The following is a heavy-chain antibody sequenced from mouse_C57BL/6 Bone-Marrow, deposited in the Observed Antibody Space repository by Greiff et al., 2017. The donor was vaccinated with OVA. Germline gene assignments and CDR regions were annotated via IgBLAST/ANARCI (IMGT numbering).Heavy chain of an antibody. CDR3: AREDIGNYGFGY. J-gene: IGHJ3*02. D-gene: IGHD2-1*01. Sequence: EVQLVESGAELVRPGASVKLSCTASGFTFKDAYMHWVKQRTEQGLEWIGRIDPGGGDTKYTPKFQGKATITADTSSNTAYLQLSSLTSEDAAVYYCAREDIGNYGFGYWGQGTLVTVSA. CDR2: IDPGGGDT. CDR1: GFTFKDAY. V-gene: IGHV14-2*01.